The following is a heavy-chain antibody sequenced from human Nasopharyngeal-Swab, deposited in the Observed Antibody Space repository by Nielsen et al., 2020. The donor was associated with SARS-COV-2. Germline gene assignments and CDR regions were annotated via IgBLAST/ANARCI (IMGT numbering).Heavy chain of an antibody. CDR2: ISSSSSYI. Sequence: WIRQPPGKGLEWVSSISSSSSYIYYADSVKGRFTISRDNAKNSLYLQMNSLRAEDTAVYYCVRDRYDFWSGYYTPYYYYYGMDVWGQGTTVTVSS. J-gene: IGHJ6*02. D-gene: IGHD3-3*01. CDR3: VRDRYDFWSGYYTPYYYYYGMDV. V-gene: IGHV3-21*01.